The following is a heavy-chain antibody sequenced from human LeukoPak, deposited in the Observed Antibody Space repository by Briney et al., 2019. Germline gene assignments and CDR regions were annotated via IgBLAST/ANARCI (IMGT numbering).Heavy chain of an antibody. CDR1: GFTFSTYA. CDR2: LNWNGGNT. J-gene: IGHJ2*01. D-gene: IGHD6-13*01. Sequence: GGSLRLSCAASGFTFSTYAMSWVRQAPGKGLEWVSGLNWNGGNTGYADSVEGRFTISRDNAKNSLYLQMNSLRAEDTALYYCARDRGYSASWYSRSGYYDLWGRGTLVTVSS. V-gene: IGHV3-20*04. CDR3: ARDRGYSASWYSRSGYYDL.